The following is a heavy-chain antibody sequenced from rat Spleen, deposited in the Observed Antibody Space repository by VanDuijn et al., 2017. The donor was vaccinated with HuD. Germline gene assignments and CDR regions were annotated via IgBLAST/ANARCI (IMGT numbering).Heavy chain of an antibody. CDR1: GFIFSDYD. CDR2: ISYDGGST. Sequence: EVQLVESGGGLVQPGRSLKLSCAASGFIFSDYDMAWVRQAPTKGLEWVASISYDGGSTYYRDSVKGRFTISRDNAKSTLYLQMESLRSEDTATYYCAKDLDYSGDNWFGYWGQGTLVTVSS. J-gene: IGHJ3*01. CDR3: AKDLDYSGDNWFGY. D-gene: IGHD1-1*01. V-gene: IGHV5-20*01.